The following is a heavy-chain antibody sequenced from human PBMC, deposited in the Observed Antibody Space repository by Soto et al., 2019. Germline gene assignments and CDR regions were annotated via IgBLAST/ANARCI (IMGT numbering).Heavy chain of an antibody. Sequence: GGSLRLSCAASGFTFSTYSMNWVRQAPGKGPEWLSYISSSSSTIYYADSVKGRFTISRDNAKNSLYLQMNSLRDEDTAVYYCASGCSGGSCYYYYYGLDVWGQGTTVTVSS. D-gene: IGHD2-15*01. CDR1: GFTFSTYS. V-gene: IGHV3-48*02. CDR3: ASGCSGGSCYYYYYGLDV. J-gene: IGHJ6*02. CDR2: ISSSSSTI.